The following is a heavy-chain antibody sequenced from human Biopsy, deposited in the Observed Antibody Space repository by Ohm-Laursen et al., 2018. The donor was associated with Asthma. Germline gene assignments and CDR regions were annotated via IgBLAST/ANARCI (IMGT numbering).Heavy chain of an antibody. V-gene: IGHV3-74*01. CDR2: INSDGSSL. J-gene: IGHJ4*02. CDR1: GFSFSTYW. Sequence: GSLRLSCAASGFSFSTYWMHWVRQAPGKGLVWVARINSDGSSLSYADSVKGRLTVSRDNAKNTLYLQMNSLRGEDTAVYYCAVLGRITNAYWGQGTLVTVSS. D-gene: IGHD1-20*01. CDR3: AVLGRITNAY.